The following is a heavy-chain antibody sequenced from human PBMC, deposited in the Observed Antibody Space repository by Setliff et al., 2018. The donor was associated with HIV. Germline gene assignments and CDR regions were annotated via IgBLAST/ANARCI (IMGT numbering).Heavy chain of an antibody. CDR2: ISGGST. J-gene: IGHJ1*01. V-gene: IGHV3-66*01. Sequence: QAGGSLRLSCAASGFTVSSNEMSWIRQAPGKGLEWVSSISGGSTYYADSRKGRFTISRDNSKNTLYLQMNSLRAEDTAVYYCARGAYLYTDRHQAEYFQHWGQGTLVTVSS. CDR3: ARGAYLYTDRHQAEYFQH. CDR1: GFTVSSNE. D-gene: IGHD2-2*02.